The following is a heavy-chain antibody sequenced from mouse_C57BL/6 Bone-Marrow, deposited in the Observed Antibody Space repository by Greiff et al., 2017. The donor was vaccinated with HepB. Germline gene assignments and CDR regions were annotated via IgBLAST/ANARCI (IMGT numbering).Heavy chain of an antibody. D-gene: IGHD1-1*01. J-gene: IGHJ2*01. CDR3: ARDCLSRDDFDY. V-gene: IGHV14-4*01. CDR1: GFNIKDDY. Sequence: EVQLQQSGAELVRPGASVKLSCTASGFNIKDDYMHWVKQRPEQGLEWIGWIDPENGDTEYASKFQGKATITADTSSITAYLQLSSLTSEDTAVYYCARDCLSRDDFDYWGQGTTLTVSS. CDR2: IDPENGDT.